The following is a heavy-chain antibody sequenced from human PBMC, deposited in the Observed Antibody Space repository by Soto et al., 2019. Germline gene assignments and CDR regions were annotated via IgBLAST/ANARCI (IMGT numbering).Heavy chain of an antibody. V-gene: IGHV4-59*08. CDR3: ARHNYDILTGYSTPFDY. CDR2: IHYSGST. J-gene: IGHJ4*02. CDR1: GGSINNYY. D-gene: IGHD3-9*01. Sequence: SETLSLTCTVSGGSINNYYWSWIRQPPGKGLEWIGYIHYSGSTNYHPSLKSRVTISEDTSKNQFSLKLSSVTAADTAVYYCARHNYDILTGYSTPFDYWGQGTLVTVSS.